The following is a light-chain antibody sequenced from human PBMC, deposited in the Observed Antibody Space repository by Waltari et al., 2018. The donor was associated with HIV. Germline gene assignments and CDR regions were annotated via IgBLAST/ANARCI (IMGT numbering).Light chain of an antibody. CDR2: EDK. V-gene: IGLV1-51*02. CDR1: SSNVGKNY. J-gene: IGLJ1*01. Sequence: QSVLTQPPSVSAAPGQKVTNSCSGSSSNVGKNYVSGYRHPPGPAPNPLIYEDKKRPLGIPDRISGSKSGTSATLGITGLQTGDEADYYCATWDSDLRLGVVGAGTKVTVL. CDR3: ATWDSDLRLGV.